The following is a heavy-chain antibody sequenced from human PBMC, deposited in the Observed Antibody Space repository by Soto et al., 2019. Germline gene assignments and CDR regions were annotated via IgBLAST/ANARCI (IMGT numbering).Heavy chain of an antibody. V-gene: IGHV3-11*01. Sequence: GGSLRLSCAASGFTFSDYYMSWIRQAPGKGLEWVSYISSSGSTIYYADSVKGRFTISRDNAKNSLYLQMNSLRAEDTAVYYCARAPGRAVVPAAIHYWGQGTLVTVSS. D-gene: IGHD2-2*01. CDR1: GFTFSDYY. CDR2: ISSSGSTI. J-gene: IGHJ4*02. CDR3: ARAPGRAVVPAAIHY.